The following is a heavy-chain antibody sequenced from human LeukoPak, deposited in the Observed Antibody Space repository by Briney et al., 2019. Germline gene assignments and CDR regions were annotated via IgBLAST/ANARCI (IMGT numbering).Heavy chain of an antibody. CDR1: GGSISSGGYY. CDR3: ARALRRSASDY. V-gene: IGHV4-31*03. CDR2: IYYSGST. Sequence: SETLSLTCTVSGGSISSGGYYCSWIRQHPGRGLEWIGYIYYSGSTYYNPSLKSRVTISVDTSKNQFSLKLSSVTAADTAVYYCARALRRSASDYWGQGTLVTVSS. D-gene: IGHD4-17*01. J-gene: IGHJ4*02.